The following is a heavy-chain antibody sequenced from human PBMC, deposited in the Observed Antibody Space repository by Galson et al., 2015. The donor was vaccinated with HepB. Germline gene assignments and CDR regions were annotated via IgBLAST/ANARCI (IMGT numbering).Heavy chain of an antibody. V-gene: IGHV3-30*04. CDR2: ISYDGSNK. J-gene: IGHJ1*01. Sequence: SLRLSCAASGFTFSSYAMHWVRQAPGKGLEWVAVISYDGSNKYYADSVKGRFTISRDNSKNTLYLQMNSLRAEDTAVYYCARGGYGDYVSGEYFQHWGQGTLVTVSS. CDR1: GFTFSSYA. D-gene: IGHD4-17*01. CDR3: ARGGYGDYVSGEYFQH.